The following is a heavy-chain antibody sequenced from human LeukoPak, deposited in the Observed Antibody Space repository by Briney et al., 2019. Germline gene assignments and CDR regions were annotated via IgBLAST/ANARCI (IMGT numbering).Heavy chain of an antibody. CDR2: MYSRGST. J-gene: IGHJ3*01. CDR1: GGSISSYS. CDR3: ARHYLYGDPPAFDF. V-gene: IGHV4-59*08. Sequence: PSETLSLTCTVSGGSISSYSWGWIRQPPGKGLEWIGYMYSRGSTNDNPSLKSRVTISRDTSKNQLSLRVTSVTAADTAMYYCARHYLYGDPPAFDFWGQGTMVTVSS. D-gene: IGHD4-17*01.